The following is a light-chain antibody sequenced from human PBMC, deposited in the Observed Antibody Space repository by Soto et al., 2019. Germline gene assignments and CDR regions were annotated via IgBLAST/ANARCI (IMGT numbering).Light chain of an antibody. CDR1: QSVSSN. CDR2: DAS. Sequence: EIVMTQSPATLSVSPGERATLSCRASQSVSSNLAWYQQKPGQAPRLLIYDASTRATGSPARFSGSGSGTEFTLTISSLQSEDFAVYYCQQYNYWPPWTFGQGTKVEIK. J-gene: IGKJ1*01. CDR3: QQYNYWPPWT. V-gene: IGKV3-15*01.